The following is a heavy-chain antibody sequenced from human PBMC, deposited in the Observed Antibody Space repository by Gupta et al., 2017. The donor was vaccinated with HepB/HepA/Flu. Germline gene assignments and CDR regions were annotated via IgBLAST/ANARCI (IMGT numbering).Heavy chain of an antibody. V-gene: IGHV1-69*01. CDR2: IIPIFGTA. CDR3: ARAWVGKGGRYNWFDP. CDR1: GGTFSSYA. J-gene: IGHJ5*02. Sequence: QVQLVQSGAEVKKPGSSVKVSCKASGGTFSSYATSWVRQAPGQGLEWMRGIIPIFGTANYAQKFQGRVTITADESTSTAYMELSSLRSEDTAVYYCARAWVGKGGRYNWFDPWGQGTLVTVSS. D-gene: IGHD1-26*01.